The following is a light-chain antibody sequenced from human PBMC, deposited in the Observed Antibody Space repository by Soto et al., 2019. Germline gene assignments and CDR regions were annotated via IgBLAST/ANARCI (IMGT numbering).Light chain of an antibody. CDR1: QSVGSN. V-gene: IGKV3-15*01. CDR2: DAS. Sequence: EIVMTQSLLALSASQGERVMFSFRASQSVGSNIAWYQQKPGQSPRLLVYDASPRATAIPARFSGSGSETEFTLTINTLQPEDLAVYYCQQYSQWPSYTFGQGTKVDIK. CDR3: QQYSQWPSYT. J-gene: IGKJ2*01.